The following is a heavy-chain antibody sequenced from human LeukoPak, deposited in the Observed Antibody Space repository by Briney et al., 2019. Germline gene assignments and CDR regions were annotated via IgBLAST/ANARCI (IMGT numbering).Heavy chain of an antibody. D-gene: IGHD5-24*01. CDR3: GARRDGYIDY. CDR2: IHTSGST. V-gene: IGHV4-4*07. Sequence: SETLSLNCTVSGDSINTYYWSWIRQPAGKGLDWIGRIHTSGSTNYNPSLKSRVTMSLDTSKNQLSLKVNSVTATDTAVYYCGARRDGYIDYWGQGILVTVSS. CDR1: GDSINTYY. J-gene: IGHJ4*02.